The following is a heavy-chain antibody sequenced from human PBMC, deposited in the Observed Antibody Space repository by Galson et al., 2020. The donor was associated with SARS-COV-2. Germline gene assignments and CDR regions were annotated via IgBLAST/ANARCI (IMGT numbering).Heavy chain of an antibody. CDR3: AHFLGVFYYFDY. CDR2: IYWDDDK. Sequence: SGPTLVKPTQTLTLTCTFSGFSLSTSGVGVGWIRQPPGTALEWLALIYWDDDKRYSPSLKSRLTITKDTSKNQVVLTMTNMDPVDTATYYCAHFLGVFYYFDYWGQGTLVTVSS. CDR1: GFSLSTSGVG. D-gene: IGHD2-8*02. V-gene: IGHV2-5*02. J-gene: IGHJ4*02.